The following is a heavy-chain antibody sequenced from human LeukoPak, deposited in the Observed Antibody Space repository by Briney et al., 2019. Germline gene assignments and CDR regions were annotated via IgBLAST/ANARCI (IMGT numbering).Heavy chain of an antibody. J-gene: IGHJ4*02. V-gene: IGHV4-59*05. D-gene: IGHD5-12*01. CDR3: ARRGSGYSGVFDY. Sequence: SETLSLTCTVSGGSISSYYWSWIRQPPGKGLEWIGSIYYSGSTYYNPSLKSRVTISVDTSKNQFSLKLSSVTAADTAVYYCARRGSGYSGVFDYWGQGTLVTVSS. CDR2: IYYSGST. CDR1: GGSISSYY.